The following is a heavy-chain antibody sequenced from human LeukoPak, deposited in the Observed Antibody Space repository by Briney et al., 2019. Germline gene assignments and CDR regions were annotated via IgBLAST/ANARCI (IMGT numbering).Heavy chain of an antibody. J-gene: IGHJ5*02. CDR1: GGSLSTHH. V-gene: IGHV4-59*11. D-gene: IGHD6-13*01. CDR3: ARGGYSSSWFTHKRGFDP. Sequence: SETLSLTCVVSGGSLSTHHWSWIRQSPGRGLEWIGYISDSGSTNYNPSLKSRVTISVDTSKNQFSLKLSSVTAADTAVYYCARGGYSSSWFTHKRGFDPWGQGTLVTVSS. CDR2: ISDSGST.